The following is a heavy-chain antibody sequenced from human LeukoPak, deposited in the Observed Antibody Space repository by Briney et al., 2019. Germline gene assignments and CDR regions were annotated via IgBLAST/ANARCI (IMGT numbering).Heavy chain of an antibody. J-gene: IGHJ6*02. V-gene: IGHV3-11*01. CDR3: ARDVYSSGFVLPSLDV. Sequence: GGSLRLSCAASGFTFSDYYMSWIRQAPGKGLEWVSYISSSGSTIYYADSVKGRFTISRDNAKNSLYLQMNSLRAEDTAVYYCARDVYSSGFVLPSLDVWGQGTTVTVSS. CDR1: GFTFSDYY. CDR2: ISSSGSTI. D-gene: IGHD6-19*01.